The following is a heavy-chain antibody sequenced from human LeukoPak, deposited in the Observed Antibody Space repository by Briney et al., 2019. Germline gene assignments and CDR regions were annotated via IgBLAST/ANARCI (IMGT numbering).Heavy chain of an antibody. Sequence: RPETRSLTCAVYVGSLTGYYAGWNRQPPEGGLEWIGEINHTGRTNYNLSLKSLVTISVDTSKNQFSLRLSAVTAATTPLYFCSRGRVGATTTYDYWGQGTLVSVSP. CDR2: INHTGRT. J-gene: IGHJ4*02. D-gene: IGHD1-26*01. CDR1: VGSLTGYY. CDR3: SRGRVGATTTYDY. V-gene: IGHV4-34*01.